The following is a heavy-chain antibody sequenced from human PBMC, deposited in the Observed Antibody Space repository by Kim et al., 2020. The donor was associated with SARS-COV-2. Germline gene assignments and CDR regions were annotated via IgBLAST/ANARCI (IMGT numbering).Heavy chain of an antibody. CDR1: GFTFGSYA. CDR2: ITGETGHT. D-gene: IGHD3-16*01. J-gene: IGHJ5*01. V-gene: IGHV3-23*01. Sequence: GGSLRLSCAASGFTFGSYAMPWVRQPPGKGLEWVSPITGETGHTQYRDSVKGRFIISRDNVKNTVYSELSSLRVDDTAMYYCASVWASSCCAGDFLDS. CDR3: ASVWASSCCAGDFLDS.